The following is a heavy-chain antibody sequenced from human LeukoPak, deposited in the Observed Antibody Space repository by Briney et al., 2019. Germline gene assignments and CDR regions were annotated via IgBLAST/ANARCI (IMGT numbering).Heavy chain of an antibody. V-gene: IGHV4-31*03. J-gene: IGHJ5*02. CDR2: IYYSGST. Sequence: SQTLSLTCTVSGGSISSGGYYWSWIRRHPGKGLEWIGYIYYSGSTYYNPSLKSRVTISVDTSKNQFSLKLSSVTAADTAVYYCARAPTVTTGDWFDPWGQGTLVTVSS. D-gene: IGHD4-17*01. CDR1: GGSISSGGYY. CDR3: ARAPTVTTGDWFDP.